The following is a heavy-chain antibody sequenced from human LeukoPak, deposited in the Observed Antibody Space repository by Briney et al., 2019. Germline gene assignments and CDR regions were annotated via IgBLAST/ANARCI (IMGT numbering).Heavy chain of an antibody. J-gene: IGHJ4*02. D-gene: IGHD3-22*01. V-gene: IGHV4-59*11. CDR2: IYYSGST. CDR1: GGSISSHY. CDR3: AREGYYYDSNGYWRDYYFDY. Sequence: SETLSLTCTVSGGSISSHYWSWIRQPPGKGLEWIGYIYYSGSTNYNPSLKSRVTISVDTSKNQFSLKLSSVTAADTAVYYCAREGYYYDSNGYWRDYYFDYWGQGTLVTVSS.